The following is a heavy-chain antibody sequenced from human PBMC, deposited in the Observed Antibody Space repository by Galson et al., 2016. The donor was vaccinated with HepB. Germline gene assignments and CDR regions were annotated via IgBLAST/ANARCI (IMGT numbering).Heavy chain of an antibody. CDR3: ARDGSRSGRYYSYGLDV. V-gene: IGHV3-30*04. Sequence: SLRLSCAASGFTFSSYHMHWVRQAPGEGLEWVAVVSYDGSNKYYADSVKGRFTISRDNSKNTLYLQMNSLRAEDTAVYYCARDGSRSGRYYSYGLDVWGQGTTVTVSS. CDR1: GFTFSSYH. CDR2: VSYDGSNK. J-gene: IGHJ6*02. D-gene: IGHD3-10*01.